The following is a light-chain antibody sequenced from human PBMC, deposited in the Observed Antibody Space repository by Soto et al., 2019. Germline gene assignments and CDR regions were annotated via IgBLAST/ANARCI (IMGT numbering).Light chain of an antibody. V-gene: IGKV3-20*01. CDR3: QQYARPPFA. Sequence: EIVLTQSPGTLSLSPGERATLSCRASQRIINSYLAWYQQKPGQAPRLLLYDASSRATGIPDRVSGSGSGTDFTLTISRLEPEDFAVYYCQQYARPPFAFGQGTKVDIK. CDR2: DAS. CDR1: QRIINSY. J-gene: IGKJ2*01.